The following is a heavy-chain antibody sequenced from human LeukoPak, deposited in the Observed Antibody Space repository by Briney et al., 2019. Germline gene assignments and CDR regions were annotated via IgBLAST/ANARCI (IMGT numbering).Heavy chain of an antibody. D-gene: IGHD3-10*01. Sequence: SGGSLRLSCAASGFTFSSYGMHWVRQAPGKGLEWVAVIWYDGSNKYYADSVKGRFTISRDNSKNTLYLQMNSLRAEDTAVYYCARTLWFGELSPLDYWGQGTLVTVSS. J-gene: IGHJ4*02. CDR3: ARTLWFGELSPLDY. V-gene: IGHV3-33*01. CDR2: IWYDGSNK. CDR1: GFTFSSYG.